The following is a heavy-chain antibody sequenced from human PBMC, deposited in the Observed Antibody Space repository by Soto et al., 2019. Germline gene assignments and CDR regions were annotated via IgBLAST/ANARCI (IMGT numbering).Heavy chain of an antibody. Sequence: GESLKISCKGSGYSFTSYWIGWVRQMPGKGLEWMGIIYPGDSDTRYSPSFPGQVTISADKSISTAYLQWGSQKASDTDMYYRERQEGYIAAAGTVYYYYYGMDVWGQGTPVTVSS. D-gene: IGHD6-13*01. V-gene: IGHV5-51*01. CDR2: IYPGDSDT. J-gene: IGHJ6*02. CDR3: ERQEGYIAAAGTVYYYYYGMDV. CDR1: GYSFTSYW.